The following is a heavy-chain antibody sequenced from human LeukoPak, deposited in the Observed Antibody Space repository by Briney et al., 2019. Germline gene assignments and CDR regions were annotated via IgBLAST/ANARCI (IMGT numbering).Heavy chain of an antibody. CDR1: GFTFSSYS. CDR2: IRSKAYGGTT. Sequence: PGGTLRLSCAASGFTFSSYSMSCVRQAPGKGLEWVGFIRSKAYGGTTEYAASVKGRFTISRDDSKSIAYLQMDSLKTEDTAVYYCTRGRRATHDYWGQGTLVTVSS. D-gene: IGHD1-26*01. CDR3: TRGRRATHDY. J-gene: IGHJ4*02. V-gene: IGHV3-49*04.